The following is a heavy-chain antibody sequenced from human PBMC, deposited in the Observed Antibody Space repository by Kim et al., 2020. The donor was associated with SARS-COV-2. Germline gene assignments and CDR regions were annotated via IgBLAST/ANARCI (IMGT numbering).Heavy chain of an antibody. D-gene: IGHD5-12*01. CDR3: AKDNEVDIQNWFDP. CDR1: GFTFSSYG. J-gene: IGHJ5*02. Sequence: GGSLRLSCAASGFTFSSYGMHWVRQAPGKGLEWVAVISYDGSNKYYADSVKGRFTISRDNSKNTLYLQMNSLRAEDTAVYYCAKDNEVDIQNWFDPWGQGTLVTVSS. CDR2: ISYDGSNK. V-gene: IGHV3-30*18.